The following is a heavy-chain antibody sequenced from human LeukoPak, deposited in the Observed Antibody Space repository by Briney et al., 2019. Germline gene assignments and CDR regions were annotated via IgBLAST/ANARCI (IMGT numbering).Heavy chain of an antibody. D-gene: IGHD6-13*01. CDR2: INPNSGGT. CDR1: GYTFTGYY. Sequence: ASVKVSCKASGYTFTGYYMHWVRRAPGQGLEWMGWINPNSGGTNYAQKFQGRVTMTRDTSISTAYMELSRLRSDDTAVYYCARDIMGIAAAGTKNYYYYMDVWGKGTTVTVSS. J-gene: IGHJ6*03. CDR3: ARDIMGIAAAGTKNYYYYMDV. V-gene: IGHV1-2*02.